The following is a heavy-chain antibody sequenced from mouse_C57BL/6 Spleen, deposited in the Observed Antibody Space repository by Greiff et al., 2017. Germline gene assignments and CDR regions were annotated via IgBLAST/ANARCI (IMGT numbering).Heavy chain of an antibody. CDR2: INPNNGGT. J-gene: IGHJ4*01. CDR3: ARLTDSSGYDAMDY. D-gene: IGHD3-2*02. CDR1: GYTFTDYN. Sequence: EVQLQQSGPELVKPGASVKIPCKASGYTFTDYNMGWVKQSHGKSLEWIGDINPNNGGTIYNQKFKGKATLTVDKSSSTAYMELRSLTSEDTAVYYCARLTDSSGYDAMDYWGQGTSVTVSS. V-gene: IGHV1-18*01.